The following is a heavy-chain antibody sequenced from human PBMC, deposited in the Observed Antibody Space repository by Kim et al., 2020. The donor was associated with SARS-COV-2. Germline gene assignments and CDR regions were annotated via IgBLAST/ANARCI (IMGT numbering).Heavy chain of an antibody. J-gene: IGHJ4*02. CDR1: GFTFDDYT. CDR2: ISWDGGST. V-gene: IGHV3-43*01. D-gene: IGHD6-25*01. Sequence: GGSLRLSCAASGFTFDDYTMHWVRQAPGNGLEWVSLISWDGGSTYYADSVKGRFTISRDNSKNSLYLQMNSLRTEDTALYYCAKDIRIAAGYFDYWGQGTLVTVSS. CDR3: AKDIRIAAGYFDY.